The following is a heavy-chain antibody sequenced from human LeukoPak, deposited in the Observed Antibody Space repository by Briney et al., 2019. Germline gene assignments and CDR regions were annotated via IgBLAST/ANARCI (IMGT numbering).Heavy chain of an antibody. D-gene: IGHD1-26*01. CDR1: GFAFSDYY. CDR3: AREISGERTYYFDY. Sequence: KPGGSLRLSCAASGFAFSDYYMSWIRQAPGKGLEWVSYISSSGSTIYYADSVKGRFTISRDNAKNSLYLQMNSLRAEDTAVYYCAREISGERTYYFDYWGQGTLVTVSS. CDR2: ISSSGSTI. V-gene: IGHV3-11*01. J-gene: IGHJ4*02.